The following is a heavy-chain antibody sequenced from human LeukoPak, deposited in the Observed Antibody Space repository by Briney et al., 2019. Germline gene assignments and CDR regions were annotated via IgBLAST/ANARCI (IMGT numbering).Heavy chain of an antibody. CDR1: GFPFSSYW. CDR2: IKLDGSET. V-gene: IGHV3-7*01. Sequence: GGSLRLSCAAPGFPFSSYWMNWVRQAPGKGLEWVANIKLDGSETYYVDSVKGRFTISRDNAKNSVYLQMDSLRAEDTAVYYCVGEIRLVTAHWFDPWGQGTLVTVSS. J-gene: IGHJ5*02. CDR3: VGEIRLVTAHWFDP. D-gene: IGHD2-21*02.